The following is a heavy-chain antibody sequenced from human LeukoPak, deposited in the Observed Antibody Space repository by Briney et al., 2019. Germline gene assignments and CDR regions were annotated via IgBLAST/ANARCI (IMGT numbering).Heavy chain of an antibody. V-gene: IGHV3-23*01. Sequence: GGSLRLSCAASGFTFSNYAMSWVRQAPGKGLEWVSVISGSGGSTYYADSVKGRFTISRDNSKNTLYVQMNSLRAEDTAVYYCAKDRDSSSWYDWFDPWGQGTLVTVSS. D-gene: IGHD6-13*01. CDR1: GFTFSNYA. J-gene: IGHJ5*02. CDR3: AKDRDSSSWYDWFDP. CDR2: ISGSGGST.